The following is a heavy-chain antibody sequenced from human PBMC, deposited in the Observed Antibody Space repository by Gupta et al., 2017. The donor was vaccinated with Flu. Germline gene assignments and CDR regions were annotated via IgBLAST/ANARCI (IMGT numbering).Heavy chain of an antibody. Sequence: IGEIYHSGGTNYNPSLKSRVTISLDKSKNQFSLNLTSVTAADTAVFYCARGTDDTFDIWGQGTMVTVSS. J-gene: IGHJ3*02. CDR3: ARGTDDTFDI. CDR2: IYHSGGT. V-gene: IGHV4-4*02.